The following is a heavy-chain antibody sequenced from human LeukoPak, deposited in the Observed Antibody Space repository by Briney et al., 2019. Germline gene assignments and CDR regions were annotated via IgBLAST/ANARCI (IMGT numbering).Heavy chain of an antibody. J-gene: IGHJ2*01. D-gene: IGHD5-18*01. Sequence: GGSLRLSCAASGFTFSSYAMSWVRQAPGKGLEWVSAISGSGGSTYYADSVKGRFTISRDNSKNTLYLQMNSLRAEDTAVYYCATSTGYSYGHWYFDLWGRGTLVTVSS. CDR3: ATSTGYSYGHWYFDL. CDR2: ISGSGGST. V-gene: IGHV3-23*01. CDR1: GFTFSSYA.